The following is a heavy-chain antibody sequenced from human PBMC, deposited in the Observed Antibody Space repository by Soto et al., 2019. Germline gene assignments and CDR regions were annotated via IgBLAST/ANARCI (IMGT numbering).Heavy chain of an antibody. CDR2: IIPIFGTA. Sequence: QVQLVQSGAEVRKPGSSVKVSCKASGGTFSRHAISWVRQAPGQGLEWMGGIIPIFGTANHAQKFQGRVTIIADESTRTAYMELSSLRSEETAIYYCARGWGYDSSDYYYAYWGQGTLVIVSS. CDR1: GGTFSRHA. V-gene: IGHV1-69*01. D-gene: IGHD3-22*01. CDR3: ARGWGYDSSDYYYAY. J-gene: IGHJ4*02.